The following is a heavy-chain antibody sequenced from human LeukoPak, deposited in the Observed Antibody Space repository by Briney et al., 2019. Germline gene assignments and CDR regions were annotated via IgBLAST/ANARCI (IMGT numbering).Heavy chain of an antibody. CDR1: GFTFSSYT. CDR3: AKCPMAYYYYMDV. V-gene: IGHV3-23*01. Sequence: GGSLRLSCAASGFTFSSYTMSWVRQAPGKGLEWVSAISGNGGSTYYADTVKGRFTISRDNSKNTLYLQMNNLRAEDTAVYYCAKCPMAYYYYMDVWGKGTTVTVSS. J-gene: IGHJ6*03. CDR2: ISGNGGST. D-gene: IGHD3-10*01.